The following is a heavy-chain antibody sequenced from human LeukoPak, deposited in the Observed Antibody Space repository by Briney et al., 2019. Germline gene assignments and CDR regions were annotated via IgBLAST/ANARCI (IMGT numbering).Heavy chain of an antibody. V-gene: IGHV1-18*01. CDR2: ISAYNGNT. CDR1: GYTFTSYG. CDR3: AVPISSLGSPYGMDV. Sequence: GASVKVSCKASGYTFTSYGISWVRQAPGQGLEWMGWISAYNGNTNYAQKLQGRVTMTTDTSTSTAYMELRSLRSDDTAVYYCAVPISSLGSPYGMDVWGQGTTVTVSS. J-gene: IGHJ6*02. D-gene: IGHD2-15*01.